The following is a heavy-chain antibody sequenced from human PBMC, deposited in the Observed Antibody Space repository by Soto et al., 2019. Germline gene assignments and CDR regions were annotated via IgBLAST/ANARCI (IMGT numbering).Heavy chain of an antibody. D-gene: IGHD3-16*01. CDR3: TKGATSPFDY. CDR2: VYPSDPDV. J-gene: IGHJ4*02. Sequence: PGESLKISCQGSGYRFTSSWIGWVRQMPGKGLEWLGNVYPSDPDVRYSPSFEGRVTISADNSINTAYLHLLNLKASDTAIYYCTKGATSPFDYWGQGTLVTVSS. CDR1: GYRFTSSW. V-gene: IGHV5-51*01.